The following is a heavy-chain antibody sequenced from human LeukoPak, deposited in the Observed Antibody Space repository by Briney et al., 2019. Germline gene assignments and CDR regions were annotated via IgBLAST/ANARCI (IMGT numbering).Heavy chain of an antibody. D-gene: IGHD3-22*01. CDR2: INHSGST. J-gene: IGHJ4*02. V-gene: IGHV4-34*01. Sequence: SETLSLTCAVYGGSFSGYYWSWIRQPPGKGLEWIGEINHSGSTNYNPSLKSRVTISVDTSKNQFSLKLSSVTATDTAVYYCARCGYYDSSGYPLDYWGQGTLVTVSS. CDR3: ARCGYYDSSGYPLDY. CDR1: GGSFSGYY.